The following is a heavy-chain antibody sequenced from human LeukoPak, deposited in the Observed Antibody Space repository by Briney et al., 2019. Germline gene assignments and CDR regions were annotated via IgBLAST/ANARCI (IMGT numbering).Heavy chain of an antibody. D-gene: IGHD3-10*01. CDR2: INHSGST. Sequence: SETLSLTCAVYGGSFSGYYGSWIRHPPGKGLEWIGEINHSGSTNYNPSLKSRVTISVDTSKNQFSLKLSSVTAADTAVYYCARGRYYYGSGRGTVFDPWGQGTLVTVSS. J-gene: IGHJ5*02. V-gene: IGHV4-34*01. CDR3: ARGRYYYGSGRGTVFDP. CDR1: GGSFSGYY.